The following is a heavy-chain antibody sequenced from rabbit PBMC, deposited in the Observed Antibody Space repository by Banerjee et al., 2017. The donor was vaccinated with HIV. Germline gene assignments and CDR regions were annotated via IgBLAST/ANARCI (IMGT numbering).Heavy chain of an antibody. D-gene: IGHD8-1*01. CDR3: AKDYTPGGTDYEYYGPNYGMDL. Sequence: QSLEESGGDLVKPGASLTLTCTASGFSFSSSYYMCWVRQAPGKGLEWIACIYADSSGSTYYASWAKGRFTISKTSSTTVTLQMTSLTAADTATYFCAKDYTPGGTDYEYYGPNYGMDLWGPGTLVTVS. CDR2: IYADSSGST. V-gene: IGHV1S40*01. J-gene: IGHJ6*01. CDR1: GFSFSSSYY.